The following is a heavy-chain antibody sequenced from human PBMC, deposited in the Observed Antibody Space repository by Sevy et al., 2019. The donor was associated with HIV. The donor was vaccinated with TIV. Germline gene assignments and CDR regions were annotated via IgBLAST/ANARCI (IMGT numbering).Heavy chain of an antibody. CDR1: GFTFSSYS. CDR2: ISYDGSNK. J-gene: IGHJ4*02. V-gene: IGHV3-30*03. D-gene: IGHD6-19*01. CDR3: ARDPGSGWPFRDFDY. Sequence: GGSLRLSCAASGFTFSSYSMNWVRQAPGKGLEWVAVISYDGSNKYYADSVKGRFTISRDNSKNTLYLQMNSLRAEDTAVYYCARDPGSGWPFRDFDYWGQGTLVTVSS.